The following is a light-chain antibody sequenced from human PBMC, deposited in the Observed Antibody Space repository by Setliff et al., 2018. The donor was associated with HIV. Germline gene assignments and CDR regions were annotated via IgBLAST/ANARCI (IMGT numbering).Light chain of an antibody. CDR3: SSYTTSRTVV. CDR1: NGDIGTYDF. CDR2: EVS. Sequence: QSALTQPASVSGSPGQSISISCTGTNGDIGTYDFVSWFQQHPGKAPKLIIYEVSNRPSGVSNRFSGSKSGNTASLTISGLQAADESHFYCSSYTTSRTVVFGGGTKVTVL. V-gene: IGLV2-14*03. J-gene: IGLJ2*01.